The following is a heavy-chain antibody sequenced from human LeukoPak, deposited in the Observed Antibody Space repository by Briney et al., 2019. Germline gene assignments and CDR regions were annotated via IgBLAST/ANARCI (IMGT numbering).Heavy chain of an antibody. Sequence: GASVKVSCKASGGTFSSYVINWVRQAPGQGLEWMGGIIPIFGTATYAQKFQGRVTITADKSTSTAYVELSSLRSEDTAVYYCARSRGDSGYDFWWFDPWGQGTLVTVSS. J-gene: IGHJ5*02. CDR2: IIPIFGTA. CDR1: GGTFSSYV. V-gene: IGHV1-69*06. D-gene: IGHD5-12*01. CDR3: ARSRGDSGYDFWWFDP.